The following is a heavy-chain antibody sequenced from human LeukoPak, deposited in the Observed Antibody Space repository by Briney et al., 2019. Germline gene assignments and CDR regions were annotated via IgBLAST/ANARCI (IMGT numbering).Heavy chain of an antibody. CDR3: ARPSEAGRTPLTATALDL. CDR1: GYSFTNYW. CDR2: IYPADSDV. D-gene: IGHD2-21*02. Sequence: GESLKISCKASGYSFTNYWIGWVRQMPGKGLEWMGIIYPADSDVRYSPSFQGQVTISADKSISTAYLQWRSLKASDTAIYFCARPSEAGRTPLTATALDLWGQGVLVTVSS. J-gene: IGHJ4*02. V-gene: IGHV5-51*01.